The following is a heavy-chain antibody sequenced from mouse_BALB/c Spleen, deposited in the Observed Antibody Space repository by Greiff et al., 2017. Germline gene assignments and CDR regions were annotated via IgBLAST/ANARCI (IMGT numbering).Heavy chain of an antibody. CDR2: IDPSDSYT. CDR1: GYTFTSYW. CDR3: ARRRVYYDYDGKDY. V-gene: IGHV1-69*02. J-gene: IGHJ2*01. Sequence: QVQLQQSGAELVKPGASVKLSCKASGYTFTSYWMHWVKQRPGQGLEWIGEIDPSDSYTNYNQKFKGKATLTVDKSSSTAYMQLSSLTSEDSAVYYCARRRVYYDYDGKDYWGQGTTLTVSS. D-gene: IGHD2-4*01.